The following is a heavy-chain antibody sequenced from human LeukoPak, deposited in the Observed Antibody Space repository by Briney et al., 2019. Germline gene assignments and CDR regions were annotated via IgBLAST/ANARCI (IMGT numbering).Heavy chain of an antibody. CDR3: ARSPTSWYFDY. D-gene: IGHD2-2*01. J-gene: IGHJ4*02. Sequence: ASVKVSCKASGYTFTSYDINWVRQATGQGLEWMGWMNPNSGNTGYAQRFQGRVTITRNTSISTAYMELSSLRSEDTAVYYCARSPTSWYFDYWGQGTLVTVSS. CDR1: GYTFTSYD. V-gene: IGHV1-8*03. CDR2: MNPNSGNT.